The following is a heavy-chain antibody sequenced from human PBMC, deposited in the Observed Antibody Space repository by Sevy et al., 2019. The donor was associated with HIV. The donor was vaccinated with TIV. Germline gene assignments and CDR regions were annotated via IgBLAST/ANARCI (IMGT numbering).Heavy chain of an antibody. J-gene: IGHJ4*02. CDR1: GFTFSSYA. Sequence: GESLKISCAASGFTFSSYAMHWVRQAPGKGLEYVSAISSNGGSTYYANSVKGRFTISRDNSKNTLYLQMGSLRAEDMAVYYCARKEYSSYYVDYWGQGTLVTVSS. V-gene: IGHV3-64*01. CDR3: ARKEYSSYYVDY. CDR2: ISSNGGST. D-gene: IGHD4-4*01.